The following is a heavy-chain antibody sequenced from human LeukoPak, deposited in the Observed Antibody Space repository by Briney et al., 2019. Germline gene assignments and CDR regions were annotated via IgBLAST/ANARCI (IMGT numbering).Heavy chain of an antibody. CDR2: VSHSGNT. CDR3: AREPIHSGWQYYFDY. Sequence: SETLSLTCTVSGGSISSYYWSWIRQPPGKGLEWIGSVSHSGNTYYNPSLKSRVTISLDTSKNQFSLKLSSVTAADTAMYFCAREPIHSGWQYYFDYWGQGTLVTVSS. J-gene: IGHJ4*02. D-gene: IGHD6-19*01. V-gene: IGHV4-59*05. CDR1: GGSISSYY.